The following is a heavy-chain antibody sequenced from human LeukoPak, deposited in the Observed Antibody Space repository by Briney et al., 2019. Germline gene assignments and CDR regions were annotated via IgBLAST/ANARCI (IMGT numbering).Heavy chain of an antibody. CDR3: AKETPEGVTFDY. CDR2: IYSGGST. D-gene: IGHD5-18*01. CDR1: GFTVSSNY. V-gene: IGHV3-66*01. J-gene: IGHJ4*02. Sequence: GGSLRLSCAASGFTVSSNYMSWVRQAPGKGLEWVSVIYSGGSTYYADSVKGRFTISRDNSKNTLYLQMNSLRAEDTAVYYCAKETPEGVTFDYWGQGTLVTVSS.